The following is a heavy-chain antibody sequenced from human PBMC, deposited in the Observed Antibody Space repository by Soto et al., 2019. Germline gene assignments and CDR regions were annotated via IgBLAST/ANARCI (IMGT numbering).Heavy chain of an antibody. Sequence: QVQLQESGPGLVKPSETLSLTCTVSGGSISSYYWSWIRQPPGKGLEWIGYIYYSGSTNYNPSLKSRVTISVDTSKNQFALKLSSVTAADTAVYYCARASMFAIPGSPGSGWYFSYWGQGTLVTVSS. J-gene: IGHJ4*02. V-gene: IGHV4-59*01. D-gene: IGHD6-19*01. CDR2: IYYSGST. CDR3: ARASMFAIPGSPGSGWYFSY. CDR1: GGSISSYY.